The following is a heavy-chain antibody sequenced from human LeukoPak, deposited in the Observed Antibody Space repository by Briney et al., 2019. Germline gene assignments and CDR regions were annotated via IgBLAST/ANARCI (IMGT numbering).Heavy chain of an antibody. D-gene: IGHD4-23*01. CDR2: ISAYNGNT. Sequence: ASVKVSCKASGYTFTSYDINWVRQATGQGLEWMGWISAYNGNTNYAQKLQGRVTMTTDTSTSTAYMELRSLRSDDTAVYYCARDHPGGGLDYWGQGTLVTVSS. CDR3: ARDHPGGGLDY. V-gene: IGHV1-18*01. CDR1: GYTFTSYD. J-gene: IGHJ4*02.